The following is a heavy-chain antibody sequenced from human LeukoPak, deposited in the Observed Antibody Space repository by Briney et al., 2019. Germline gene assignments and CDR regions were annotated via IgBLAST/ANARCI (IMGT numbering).Heavy chain of an antibody. V-gene: IGHV4-59*01. D-gene: IGHD3-16*01. J-gene: IGHJ3*02. CDR1: GGSISSYY. CDR2: IYYSGST. Sequence: SETLSLTCTVSGGSISSYYWSWIRQPPGKGLEWIGYIYYSGSTNYNPSLKSRVTISVDTSKNQFSLKLSSVTAADTAVYYCARDRLWGSGPGAFDIWGQGTMVTVSS. CDR3: ARDRLWGSGPGAFDI.